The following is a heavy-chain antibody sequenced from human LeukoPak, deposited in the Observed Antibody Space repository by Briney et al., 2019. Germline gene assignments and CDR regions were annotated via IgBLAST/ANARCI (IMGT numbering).Heavy chain of an antibody. V-gene: IGHV1-18*01. CDR1: GYTFTSYG. D-gene: IGHD2-2*01. J-gene: IGHJ6*03. CDR2: ISAYNGNT. Sequence: ASVKVSCKASGYTFTSYGISWVRQAPGQGLEWMGWISAYNGNTNYAQKLQGRVTMTTDTSTSTAYMELRSLRSDDTAVYYCARDAEILCSSTNCRNNYYYYYYMDVWGKGTTVTVSS. CDR3: ARDAEILCSSTNCRNNYYYYYYMDV.